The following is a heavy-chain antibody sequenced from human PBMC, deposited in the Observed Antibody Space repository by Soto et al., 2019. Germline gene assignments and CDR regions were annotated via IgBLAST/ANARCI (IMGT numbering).Heavy chain of an antibody. CDR1: GGTFSSYA. CDR3: ARGNSSGWYGVYYYYGMDV. CDR2: IIPIFGTA. Sequence: VKVSCKASGGTFSSYAISWVRQAPGQGLEWMGGIIPIFGTANYAQKFQGRVTITADESTSTAYMELSSLRSEDTAVYYCARGNSSGWYGVYYYYGMDVWGQGTTVTVSS. J-gene: IGHJ6*02. D-gene: IGHD6-19*01. V-gene: IGHV1-69*01.